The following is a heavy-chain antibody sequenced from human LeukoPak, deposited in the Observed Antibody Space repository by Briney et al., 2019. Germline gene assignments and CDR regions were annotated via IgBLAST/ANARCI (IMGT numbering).Heavy chain of an antibody. Sequence: PGGSLRLSCAASGFTFTDYAMNWVRQAPGKGLEWVSSISASGGNTNAADSVRGRFTISRDNSKNTVYLQMTSLRAEDTAIYYCAKVSGNWYFDFWGRGTLVTVSS. CDR2: ISASGGNT. D-gene: IGHD3-10*01. V-gene: IGHV3-23*01. CDR1: GFTFTDYA. J-gene: IGHJ2*01. CDR3: AKVSGNWYFDF.